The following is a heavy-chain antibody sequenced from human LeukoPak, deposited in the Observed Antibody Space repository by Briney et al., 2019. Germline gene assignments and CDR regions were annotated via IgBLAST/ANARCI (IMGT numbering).Heavy chain of an antibody. D-gene: IGHD3-10*01. CDR2: TREDGSEK. V-gene: IGHV3-7*01. CDR3: ARELAGHYYGSGSSFDY. CDR1: GFTFSTYW. Sequence: PGGSLRLSCTASGFTFSTYWMSWVRQAPGEGLEWVANTREDGSEKYYVDSVKGRFTISRDNAKNSLYLQMNSLRAEDTAVYYCARELAGHYYGSGSSFDYWGQGTLVTVSS. J-gene: IGHJ4*02.